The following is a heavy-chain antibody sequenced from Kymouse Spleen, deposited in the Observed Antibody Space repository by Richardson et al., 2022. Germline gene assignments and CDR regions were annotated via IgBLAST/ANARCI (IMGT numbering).Heavy chain of an antibody. CDR2: INWNGGST. V-gene: IGHV3-20*d01. J-gene: IGHJ6*02. CDR1: GFTFDDYG. CDR3: ARDPLRFLEWFPHYYGMDV. D-gene: IGHD3-3*01. Sequence: EVQLVESGGGVVRPGGSLRLSCAASGFTFDDYGMSWVRQAPGKGLEWVSGINWNGGSTGYADSVKGRFTISRDNAKNSLYLQMNSLRAEDTALYYCARDPLRFLEWFPHYYGMDVWGQGTTVTVSS.